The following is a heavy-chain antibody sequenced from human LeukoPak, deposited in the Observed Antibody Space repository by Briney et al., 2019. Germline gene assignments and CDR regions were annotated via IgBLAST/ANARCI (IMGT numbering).Heavy chain of an antibody. CDR2: INHSGST. D-gene: IGHD3-9*01. CDR1: GGSFSGYY. Sequence: SETLSLTCAVYGGSFSGYYWSWIRQPPGKGLEWIGEINHSGSTNYNPSLKSRVTISVDTSKNQFSLKLSSVTAADTAVYYCARALTYYDIFSPPVNPRGAFDIWGQGTMVTVSS. V-gene: IGHV4-34*01. CDR3: ARALTYYDIFSPPVNPRGAFDI. J-gene: IGHJ3*02.